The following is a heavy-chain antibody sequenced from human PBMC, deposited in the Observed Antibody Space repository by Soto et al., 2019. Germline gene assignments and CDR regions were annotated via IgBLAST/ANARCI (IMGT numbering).Heavy chain of an antibody. V-gene: IGHV4-59*01. Sequence: SVTLSVTWTVSGGSIIDYCWGWIRQSPGKGLEWIGYIYYTGTTKYSPSLKSRVTISVDSSKNTVSLEMTSLRAEDTAVYYCAKGGRQWLVTSDFNYWGQGALVTVSS. D-gene: IGHD6-19*01. CDR3: AKGGRQWLVTSDFNY. CDR2: IYYTGTT. CDR1: GGSIIDYC. J-gene: IGHJ4*02.